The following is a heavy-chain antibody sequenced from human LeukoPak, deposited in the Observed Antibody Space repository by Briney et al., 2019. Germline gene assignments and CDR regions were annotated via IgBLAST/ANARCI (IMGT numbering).Heavy chain of an antibody. V-gene: IGHV5-51*01. D-gene: IGHD3-3*01. CDR2: IYPGDSDT. CDR1: GYSFTSNW. J-gene: IGHJ4*02. CDR3: ARGYYDFWSGSYTGSLFFDS. Sequence: GESLKISCKGSGYSFTSNWIGWVRQMPGKGLEWMGIIYPGDSDTKYNPSFQGRVTISADESISTAFLQWSSLKASDSAMYYCARGYYDFWSGSYTGSLFFDSWGQGTLVTVSS.